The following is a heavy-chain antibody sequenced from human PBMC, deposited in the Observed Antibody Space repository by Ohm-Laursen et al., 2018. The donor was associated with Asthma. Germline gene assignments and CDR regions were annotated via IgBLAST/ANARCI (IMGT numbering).Heavy chain of an antibody. Sequence: SLRLSCAASGFTVSSNSMSWVRQAPGKGLEWVSVIYSGGSTYYADSVKGRFTISRDNYKNTLYLQMNSLRAEDTAVYYCAREGARAVAGRVFDYWGQGTLVTVSS. CDR1: GFTVSSNS. CDR3: AREGARAVAGRVFDY. J-gene: IGHJ4*02. CDR2: IYSGGST. D-gene: IGHD6-19*01. V-gene: IGHV3-53*01.